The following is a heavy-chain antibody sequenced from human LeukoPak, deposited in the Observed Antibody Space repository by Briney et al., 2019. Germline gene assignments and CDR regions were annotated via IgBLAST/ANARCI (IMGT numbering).Heavy chain of an antibody. CDR3: ASCLEYSSSSGDWYFDL. CDR2: INQDGSEK. J-gene: IGHJ2*01. CDR1: GFTFTTYW. Sequence: PGGSLRLSCAASGFTFTTYWMTWVRQAPGKGLEWVANINQDGSEKYFVDSVKGRFTISRDNAKNSLYLQMNSLRVEDTAVYYCASCLEYSSSSGDWYFDLWGRGTLVTVSS. V-gene: IGHV3-7*01. D-gene: IGHD6-6*01.